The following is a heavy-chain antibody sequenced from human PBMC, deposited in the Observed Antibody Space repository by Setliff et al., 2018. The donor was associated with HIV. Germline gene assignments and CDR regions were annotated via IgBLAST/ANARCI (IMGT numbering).Heavy chain of an antibody. D-gene: IGHD2-15*01. Sequence: SETLSLTCTVSGGSMISYYWSWIRQPAGKGLEWIGRIYAGGSANYNPSLRRRVTISLDTSKNQFSLRLNSVTATDTAVYYCARDPQLVAAKSRRRYYYGLDLWGQGTTVTVSS. CDR2: IYAGGSA. CDR1: GGSMISYY. CDR3: ARDPQLVAAKSRRRYYYGLDL. J-gene: IGHJ6*02. V-gene: IGHV4-4*07.